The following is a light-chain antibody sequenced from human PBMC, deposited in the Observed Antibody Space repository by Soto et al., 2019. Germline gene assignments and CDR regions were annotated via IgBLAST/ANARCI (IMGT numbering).Light chain of an antibody. J-gene: IGKJ5*01. CDR2: DAS. Sequence: DVQMTQSPSSLSASVGYTVTLTCQASQHINSYVNWYQQKPGKAPKLLIYDASNLETGVPSRFTGSGSGTDFTFTITSLQPEDFATYYCQQNDNLPPTFGGGTRLEI. CDR3: QQNDNLPPT. CDR1: QHINSY. V-gene: IGKV1-33*01.